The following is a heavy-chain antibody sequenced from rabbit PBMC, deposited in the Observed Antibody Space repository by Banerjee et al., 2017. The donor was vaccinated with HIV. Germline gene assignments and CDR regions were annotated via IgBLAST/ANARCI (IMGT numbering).Heavy chain of an antibody. Sequence: QQQLEESGGGLVKPGGTLTLTCKASGIDFSSYYRMCWVRQAPGRGLELIACIYTTSGSTWYASWVNGRFTISRSTSLNTVFLRMTSLTAADTATYFCARATGYGSTSGYPTRLDLWGPGTLVTVS. CDR2: IYTTSGST. V-gene: IGHV1S43*01. CDR1: GIDFSSYYR. J-gene: IGHJ3*01. CDR3: ARATGYGSTSGYPTRLDL. D-gene: IGHD1-1*01.